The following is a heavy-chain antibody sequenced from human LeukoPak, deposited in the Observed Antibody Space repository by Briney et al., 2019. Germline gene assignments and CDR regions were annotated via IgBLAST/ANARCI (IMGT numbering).Heavy chain of an antibody. CDR2: IITNTGNP. CDR3: ARDGEWELSAFDI. D-gene: IGHD1-26*01. J-gene: IGHJ3*02. CDR1: GYTFTSYA. V-gene: IGHV7-4-1*02. Sequence: ASVKVSCKASGYTFTSYALNWVRQAPGQGLEWMGWIITNTGNPTYAQGFTGRFVFSLDTSVSTAYLQISGLKAEDTAVYYCARDGEWELSAFDIWGQGTMVTVSS.